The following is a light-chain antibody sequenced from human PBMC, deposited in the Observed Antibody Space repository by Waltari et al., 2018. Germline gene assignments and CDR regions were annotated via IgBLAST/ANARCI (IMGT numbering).Light chain of an antibody. CDR1: GSDIVGSNL. J-gene: IGLJ2*01. V-gene: IGLV2-23*02. Sequence: QSALTQPASVSGSPGQSITISCTGIGSDIVGSNLVSCYQQHPGKAPKLISYEVTKRPSGVYIRFPRSKSGNAAALTISGLQAEDEGEYFCCSHAGSETYVVFGRGTKLTVL. CDR3: CSHAGSETYVV. CDR2: EVT.